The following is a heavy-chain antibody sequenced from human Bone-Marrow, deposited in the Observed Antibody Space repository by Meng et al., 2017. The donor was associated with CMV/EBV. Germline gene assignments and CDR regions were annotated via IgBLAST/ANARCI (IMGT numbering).Heavy chain of an antibody. CDR2: ISYDGSNK. J-gene: IGHJ6*02. V-gene: IGHV3-30*04. CDR3: ARGCLVVPAALGAYSSQYYYGMDV. D-gene: IGHD2-2*01. CDR1: GFTFSSYA. Sequence: GGSLRLSCAASGFTFSSYAMHWVRQAPGKGLEWVAVISYDGSNKYYADSVKGRFTISRDNSKNTLYLQMNSLRAEDTAVYYCARGCLVVPAALGAYSSQYYYGMDVWCRGNTVTVSS.